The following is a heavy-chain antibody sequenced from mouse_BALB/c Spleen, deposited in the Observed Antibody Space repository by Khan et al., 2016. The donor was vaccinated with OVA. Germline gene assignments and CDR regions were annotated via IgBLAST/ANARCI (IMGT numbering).Heavy chain of an antibody. V-gene: IGHV3-2*02. D-gene: IGHD1-3*01. J-gene: IGHJ4*01. CDR3: ARKSDSGYAMDY. CDR2: ISYGGST. CDR1: GYSITSDYV. Sequence: EVQLQESGPGLVKPSQSLSLTCTVTGYSITSDYVWDWIRQFPGNKLEWMGYISYGGSTSYNPSLKSRISITRDTSKNPFFLQLNSVTTEDTATDYCARKSDSGYAMDYWGQGTSVTVSS.